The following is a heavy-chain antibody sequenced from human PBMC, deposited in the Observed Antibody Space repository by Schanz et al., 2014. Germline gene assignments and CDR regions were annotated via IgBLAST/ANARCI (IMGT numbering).Heavy chain of an antibody. V-gene: IGHV1-8*01. J-gene: IGHJ5*02. Sequence: QVQLVQSGAEVKKPGASVRVSCKASGYSFTTYDVNWVRQATGQGLEWMGWMNPANGNTHYSPRLNGRVSISSDTAASTVYLHFSSLKSDDTAVYYCARDLIAAAESWCDPWGQGTPITVSS. CDR1: GYSFTTYD. CDR3: ARDLIAAAESWCDP. D-gene: IGHD6-13*01. CDR2: MNPANGNT.